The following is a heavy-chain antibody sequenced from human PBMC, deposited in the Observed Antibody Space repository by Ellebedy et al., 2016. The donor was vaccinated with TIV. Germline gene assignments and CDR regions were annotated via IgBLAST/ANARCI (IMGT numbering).Heavy chain of an antibody. CDR2: FHYSGTT. Sequence: SETLSLTXTVSDGSIRSYHGSWIRQSPGKGLEWIGYFHYSGTTNYNPSLKSRLSISVDTSKNQFSLNLSSVTAADTGVYYCARTSTMVRGALDYWGQGTLVTVSS. CDR1: DGSIRSYH. J-gene: IGHJ4*02. D-gene: IGHD3-10*01. V-gene: IGHV4-59*01. CDR3: ARTSTMVRGALDY.